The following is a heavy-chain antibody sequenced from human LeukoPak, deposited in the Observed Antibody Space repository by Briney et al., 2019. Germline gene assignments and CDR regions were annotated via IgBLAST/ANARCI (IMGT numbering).Heavy chain of an antibody. V-gene: IGHV4-59*12. J-gene: IGHJ4*02. CDR2: IYYSGST. Sequence: PSETLSLSCTVSGGSISSYYWSWIRQPPGKGLEWIGYIYYSGSTNYNPSLKSRVTISVDTSKNQFSLKLSSVTAADTAVYYCARENRYYDFWSGYYRGSYFDYWGQGTLVTVSS. CDR3: ARENRYYDFWSGYYRGSYFDY. D-gene: IGHD3-3*01. CDR1: GGSISSYY.